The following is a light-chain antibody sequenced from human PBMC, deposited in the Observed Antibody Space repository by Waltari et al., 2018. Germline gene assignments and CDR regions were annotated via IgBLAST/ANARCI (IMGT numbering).Light chain of an antibody. J-gene: IGKJ3*01. CDR2: WAF. V-gene: IGKV4-1*01. CDR3: QQHYGSPLT. CDR1: QSLLSNPDNKHY. Sequence: DIVMTQSPDSLAVSLGERATLKCQSRQSLLSNPDNKHYLAWFQQKPGQPPKLPISWAFIRESGVPDRFSGGGSGTDFTLTISNLQAEDVAVYYCQQHYGSPLTFGPGTRVDIK.